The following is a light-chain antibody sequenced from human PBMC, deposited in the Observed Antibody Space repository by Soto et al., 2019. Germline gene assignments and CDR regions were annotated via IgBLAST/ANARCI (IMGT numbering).Light chain of an antibody. CDR1: QGLLHSHGKNY. J-gene: IGKJ2*01. CDR3: MQILQTPYT. CDR2: LGS. Sequence: DIVMTQSPLSLPVTPGEPASISCRSSQGLLHSHGKNYLDWYLQTPGQSPQLLIYLGSSRASGVPDRFSGSGSGTDFTLKINRVEAEDVGVYYCMQILQTPYTLGQGTKLEIK. V-gene: IGKV2-28*01.